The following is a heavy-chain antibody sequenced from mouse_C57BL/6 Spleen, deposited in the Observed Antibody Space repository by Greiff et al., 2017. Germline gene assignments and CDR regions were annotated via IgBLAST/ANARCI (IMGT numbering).Heavy chain of an antibody. V-gene: IGHV1-85*01. Sequence: QVQLQQSGPELVKPGASVKLSCKASGYTFTSYEMNWVKQRPGQGLEWIGWIYPSDGSTKYNEKFKGKATLTVVTSSSTAYMELHSLTSEDSAVYVCARRRSYYDYDDWGTGTTLTVSS. CDR3: ARRRSYYDYDD. CDR2: IYPSDGST. D-gene: IGHD2-4*01. J-gene: IGHJ2*01. CDR1: GYTFTSYE.